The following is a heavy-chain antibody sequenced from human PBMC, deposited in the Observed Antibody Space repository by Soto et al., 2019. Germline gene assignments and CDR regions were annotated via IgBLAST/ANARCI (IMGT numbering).Heavy chain of an antibody. D-gene: IGHD3-22*01. CDR1: GFTFSNAW. J-gene: IGHJ6*02. CDR3: TTKSYYYDSSGYYLPNYYYGMDV. Sequence: EVQLVESGGGLVKPGGSLRLSCAASGFTFSNAWMSWVRQAPGKGLEWVGRIKSKTDGGTTDYAAPVKGRFTISREDLKNTLYLQMNSLKTEDTAVYYCTTKSYYYDSSGYYLPNYYYGMDVWGQGTTVTVSS. V-gene: IGHV3-15*01. CDR2: IKSKTDGGTT.